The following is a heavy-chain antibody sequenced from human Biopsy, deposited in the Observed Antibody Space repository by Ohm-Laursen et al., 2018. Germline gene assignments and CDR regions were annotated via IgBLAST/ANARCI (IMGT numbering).Heavy chain of an antibody. J-gene: IGHJ4*02. V-gene: IGHV1-24*01. D-gene: IGHD1-20*01. CDR1: GYTLTDLS. Sequence: GSSVKVSCKISGYTLTDLSIHWVRQAPGKGLEWMGGFAPENGKTIYAQKFQGRVTMTEDTSTDTAYMELSNLRSEDTAVYYCAGDINNWNVNYWGQGTLGIVSS. CDR2: FAPENGKT. CDR3: AGDINNWNVNY.